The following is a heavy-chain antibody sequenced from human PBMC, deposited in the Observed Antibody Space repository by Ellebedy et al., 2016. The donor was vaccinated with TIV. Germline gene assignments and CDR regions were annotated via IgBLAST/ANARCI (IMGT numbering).Heavy chain of an antibody. CDR1: GFTVSSNY. V-gene: IGHV3-66*01. Sequence: GESLKISCAASGFTVSSNYMSWVRQAPGKGLEWVSVIYSGGSTYYADSVKGRFTISRDNPKNTVYLQMNSMRAEDTAVYYCARGGDLLDYWGQGTLVTVSS. J-gene: IGHJ4*02. D-gene: IGHD4-17*01. CDR2: IYSGGST. CDR3: ARGGDLLDY.